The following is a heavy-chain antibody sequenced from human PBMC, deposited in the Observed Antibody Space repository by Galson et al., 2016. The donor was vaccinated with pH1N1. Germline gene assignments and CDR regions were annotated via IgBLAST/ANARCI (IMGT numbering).Heavy chain of an antibody. V-gene: IGHV3-9*01. D-gene: IGHD4-17*01. J-gene: IGHJ4*02. CDR3: ARLAYGDSFDS. Sequence: SLRLSCAASGFNFGDFAMYWVRQGPGKGLEWVSGISWNSGTLAYADSVKGRFTVSRDNDKNSVYLQINSLRLEDTAVYHCARLAYGDSFDSWGRGTLVAVSS. CDR2: ISWNSGTL. CDR1: GFNFGDFA.